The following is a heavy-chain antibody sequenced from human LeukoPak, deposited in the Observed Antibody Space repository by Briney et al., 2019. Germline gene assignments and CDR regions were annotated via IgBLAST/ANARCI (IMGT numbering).Heavy chain of an antibody. Sequence: GGSLRLSCAASGFTFHDYSMHWVRQVPGKGLEWVSLVSWNGLGTYYADSVRGRFTGSRDNTKNSLFLQMNSLRIEDTALYYCAKDGAVGSSRGYSDSWGQGTLVTVSS. D-gene: IGHD2-21*01. CDR3: AKDGAVGSSRGYSDS. CDR1: GFTFHDYS. J-gene: IGHJ4*02. V-gene: IGHV3-43D*03. CDR2: VSWNGLGT.